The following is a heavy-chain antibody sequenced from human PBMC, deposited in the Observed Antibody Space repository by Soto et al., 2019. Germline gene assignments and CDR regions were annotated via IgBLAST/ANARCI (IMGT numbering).Heavy chain of an antibody. J-gene: IGHJ5*01. CDR3: ARDPPTGSTLDWFDS. Sequence: EVQLVESGGGLVKPGGSLRLSCAASGFSFSSDSMGWVRQAPGKGLEWVSSISSSGSFMNYADSVKGRFTISRDNAKNSLDLQMTSLKDEDTAVYYCARDPPTGSTLDWFDSWGQGTLVTVSS. D-gene: IGHD1-7*01. V-gene: IGHV3-21*01. CDR2: ISSSGSFM. CDR1: GFSFSSDS.